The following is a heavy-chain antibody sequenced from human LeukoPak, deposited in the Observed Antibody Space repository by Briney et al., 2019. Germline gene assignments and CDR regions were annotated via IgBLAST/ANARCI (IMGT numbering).Heavy chain of an antibody. CDR3: AKTLIPRGRNWFDP. V-gene: IGHV3-23*01. CDR1: GFIFSDYN. CDR2: ISGSGGST. J-gene: IGHJ5*02. D-gene: IGHD3-16*01. Sequence: GGSLRLSCVASGFIFSDYNMNWFRQAPGKGLEWVSAISGSGGSTYYADSVKGRFTISRDNSKNTLYLQMNSLRAEDTAVYYCAKTLIPRGRNWFDPWGQGTLVTVSS.